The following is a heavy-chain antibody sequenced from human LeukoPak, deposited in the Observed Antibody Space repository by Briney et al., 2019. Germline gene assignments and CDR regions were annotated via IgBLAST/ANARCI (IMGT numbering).Heavy chain of an antibody. CDR1: GFTFSSYW. CDR2: INSDGSST. CDR3: ARGTIAARHGELDY. J-gene: IGHJ4*02. Sequence: GGSLRLSCAASGFTFSSYWMHWVHQAPGKGLVWVSRINSDGSSTSYADSVKGRFTISRDNAKNTLYLQMNSLRAEDTAVYYCARGTIAARHGELDYWGQGTLVTVSS. D-gene: IGHD6-6*01. V-gene: IGHV3-74*01.